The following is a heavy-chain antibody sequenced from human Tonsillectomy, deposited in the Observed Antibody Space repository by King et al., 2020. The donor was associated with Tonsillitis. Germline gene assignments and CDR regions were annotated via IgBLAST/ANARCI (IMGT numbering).Heavy chain of an antibody. CDR2: IYPGDSHT. V-gene: IGHV5-51*01. Sequence: EVQLVESGAEMKKPGESLKISCRGSGYSFTDYWIGWVRQPPGKGLEWLGIIYPGDSHTAYSPAFQGQVTVSADKSINTAYQQWSRLKASDTAIYYCARDFTGSLRGSFDPWGQGTLVTVSS. CDR1: GYSFTDYW. D-gene: IGHD1-26*01. CDR3: ARDFTGSLRGSFDP. J-gene: IGHJ5*02.